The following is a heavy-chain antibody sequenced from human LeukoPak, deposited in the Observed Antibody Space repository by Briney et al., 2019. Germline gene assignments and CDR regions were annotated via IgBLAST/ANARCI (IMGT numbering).Heavy chain of an antibody. CDR2: INHSGST. Sequence: SETLCLTCAVYGGSFSGYYWSWIRQPPGKGLEWIGEINHSGSTNYNPSLKSRVTISVDTSKNQFSLKLSSVTAADTAVYYCARVRGLDFWSGYYAHWGQGTLVTVSS. D-gene: IGHD3-3*01. V-gene: IGHV4-34*01. J-gene: IGHJ4*02. CDR3: ARVRGLDFWSGYYAH. CDR1: GGSFSGYY.